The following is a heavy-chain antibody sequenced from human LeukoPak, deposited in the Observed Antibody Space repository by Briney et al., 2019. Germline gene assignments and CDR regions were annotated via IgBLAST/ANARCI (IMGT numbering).Heavy chain of an antibody. J-gene: IGHJ5*02. Sequence: GGSLRLSCAASGFTFSSYSMNWVRQTPGKGLEWVSSISSSSSYIYYADSVKGRFTISRDNAKNPLYLQMNSLRAEDTAVYYCARELRFLEWLLFDPWGQGTLVTVS. D-gene: IGHD3-3*01. CDR1: GFTFSSYS. CDR2: ISSSSSYI. CDR3: ARELRFLEWLLFDP. V-gene: IGHV3-21*01.